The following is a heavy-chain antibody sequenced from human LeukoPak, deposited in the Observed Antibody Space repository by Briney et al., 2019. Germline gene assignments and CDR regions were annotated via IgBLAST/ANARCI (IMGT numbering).Heavy chain of an antibody. J-gene: IGHJ6*02. D-gene: IGHD2-2*01. CDR1: GFTFSDYY. CDR3: ARDLTDVPAATGYYYYGMDV. Sequence: GGSLRLSCAASGFTFSDYYMSWIRQAPGKGLEWVSYISSSGSTIYYADSVKGRFTISRDNAKNSLYLQMNSLRAEDTAVYYCARDLTDVPAATGYYYYGMDVWGQRTTVTVSS. V-gene: IGHV3-11*01. CDR2: ISSSGSTI.